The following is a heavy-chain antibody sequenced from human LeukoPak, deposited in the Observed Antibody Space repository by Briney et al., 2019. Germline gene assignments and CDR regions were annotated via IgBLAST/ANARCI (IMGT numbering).Heavy chain of an antibody. CDR2: INHSGST. CDR3: ARDTPPPYYDFWSGYRHPLDY. CDR1: GGSFSGYY. Sequence: SETLSLTCAVYGGSFSGYYWSWIRQPPGKGLEWIGEINHSGSTNYNPSLKSRVTISVDTSKNQFSLKLSSVTAADTAAYCCARDTPPPYYDFWSGYRHPLDYWGQGTLVTVSS. J-gene: IGHJ4*02. V-gene: IGHV4-34*01. D-gene: IGHD3-3*01.